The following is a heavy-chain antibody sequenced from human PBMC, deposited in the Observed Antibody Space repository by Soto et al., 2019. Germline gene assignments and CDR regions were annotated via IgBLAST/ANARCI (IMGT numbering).Heavy chain of an antibody. CDR3: AREAGSGDYFDY. CDR1: GGSISSTGYF. V-gene: IGHV4-31*03. J-gene: IGHJ4*02. CDR2: IFYSGST. D-gene: IGHD1-26*01. Sequence: QVQLQGWGPGLVKPSQTLSLTCTVSGGSISSTGYFWTWIRQHPGKGLEWIGYIFYSGSTFHNPSLKSRVTISVDTSKNQFSLELSSVTAADTAVYYCAREAGSGDYFDYWGQGTLVTVSS.